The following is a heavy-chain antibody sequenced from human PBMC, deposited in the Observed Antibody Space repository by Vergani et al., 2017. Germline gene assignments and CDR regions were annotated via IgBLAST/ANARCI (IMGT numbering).Heavy chain of an antibody. CDR3: ANTSGVCSSTGCYTRAAYNYYYMDV. J-gene: IGHJ6*03. CDR2: IIPIFGTA. CDR1: GGNFSSYA. D-gene: IGHD2-2*02. Sequence: QVQLVQSGAEVKKPGSSVKVSCKASGGNFSSYAISWVRQAPGQGLEWMGGIIPIFGTANYAQKFQGRVTITADESTSTAHMELSSLRSEDTAVYYGANTSGVCSSTGCYTRAAYNYYYMDVWGKGTTVTVSS. V-gene: IGHV1-69*01.